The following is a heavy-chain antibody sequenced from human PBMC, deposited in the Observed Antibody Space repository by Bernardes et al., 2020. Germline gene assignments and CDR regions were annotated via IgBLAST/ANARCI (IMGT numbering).Heavy chain of an antibody. J-gene: IGHJ6*02. V-gene: IGHV3-30*18. D-gene: IGHD2-8*02. CDR1: GFTFSSYG. CDR3: AKDLRGVTDTYYYYYGMDV. CDR2: ISYDGSNK. Sequence: GGSLRLSCAASGFTFSSYGMHWVRQAPGKGLEWVAVISYDGSNKYYADSVKGRFTISRDNSKNTLYLQMNSLRAEDTAVYYCAKDLRGVTDTYYYYYGMDVWGQGTTVTVSS.